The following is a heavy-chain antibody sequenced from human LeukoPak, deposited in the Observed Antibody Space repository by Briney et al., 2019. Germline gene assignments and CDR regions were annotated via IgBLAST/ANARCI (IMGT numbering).Heavy chain of an antibody. CDR2: INPNSGGT. J-gene: IGHJ4*02. D-gene: IGHD2-2*01. Sequence: EASVKVSCKTSGYTFTGYYIHWVRQAPGQGLEWMGRINPNSGGTNYAQKFQGRATMTRDTSISTAYMELSRLTSDDTAVYYCARDRGGSGTSCYDYWGQGTLVTVSS. CDR1: GYTFTGYY. V-gene: IGHV1-2*06. CDR3: ARDRGGSGTSCYDY.